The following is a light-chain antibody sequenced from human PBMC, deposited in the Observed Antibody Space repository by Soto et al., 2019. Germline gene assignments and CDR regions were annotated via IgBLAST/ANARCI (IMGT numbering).Light chain of an antibody. J-gene: IGKJ1*01. CDR1: QSVSSSY. Sequence: EIVLTQSPGTLSLSPGERVTLSCRASQSVSSSYLAWYQQKPGQAPRLLIYGASSRATGIPDRFSGSGSGTDFTLTISRLEPEDFAVYYCQQYGSSPLFGQGTKVDIK. CDR2: GAS. CDR3: QQYGSSPL. V-gene: IGKV3-20*01.